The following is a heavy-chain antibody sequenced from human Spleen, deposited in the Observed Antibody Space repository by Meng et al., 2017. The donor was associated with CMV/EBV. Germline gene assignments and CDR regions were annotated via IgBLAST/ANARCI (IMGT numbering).Heavy chain of an antibody. V-gene: IGHV3-53*01. J-gene: IGHJ4*02. Sequence: NYMIWFRQAPGQGLEWVSFIYRGDKTYYADSVQGRFTISRDNSRNTLYLQMTSLRAEDTAVYYCARGNRFYHDIGGYYETPTYFDYWGQGTLVTVSS. CDR2: IYRGDKT. CDR1: NY. D-gene: IGHD3-22*01. CDR3: ARGNRFYHDIGGYYETPTYFDY.